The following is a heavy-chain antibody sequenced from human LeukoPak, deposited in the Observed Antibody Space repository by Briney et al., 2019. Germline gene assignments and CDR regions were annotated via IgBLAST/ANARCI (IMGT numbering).Heavy chain of an antibody. J-gene: IGHJ6*02. D-gene: IGHD3-10*01. Sequence: SETLSLTCAVYGGSFSGYYWSWIRQPPGKGLEWIGEINHSGSTNYNPSLKSRVTISVDTSKNQFSLKLSSVTAADTAVYYCARGMNYYGSGSYYNKASYGMDVWGQGTTVTVSS. CDR2: INHSGST. V-gene: IGHV4-34*01. CDR3: ARGMNYYGSGSYYNKASYGMDV. CDR1: GGSFSGYY.